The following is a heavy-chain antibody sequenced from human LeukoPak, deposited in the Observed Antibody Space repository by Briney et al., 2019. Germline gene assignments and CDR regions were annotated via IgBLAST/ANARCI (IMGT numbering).Heavy chain of an antibody. Sequence: GGSLRLSCAASGFTFSSYAMSWVRQAPGKGLEWVSTISGRDDSTYYADSVKGRFTISRDNSKNSLYLQMNSLKTEDTAVYYCTTDVPGSNIWGQGTMVTVSS. D-gene: IGHD5/OR15-5a*01. CDR3: TTDVPGSNI. J-gene: IGHJ3*02. CDR1: GFTFSSYA. CDR2: ISGRDDST. V-gene: IGHV3-23*01.